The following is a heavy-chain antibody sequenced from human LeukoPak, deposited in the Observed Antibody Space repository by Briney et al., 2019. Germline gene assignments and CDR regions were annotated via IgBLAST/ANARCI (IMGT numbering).Heavy chain of an antibody. D-gene: IGHD3-22*01. CDR2: IYYSGST. CDR3: ASLWYYDSSGYLYYFDY. V-gene: IGHV4-39*01. J-gene: IGHJ4*02. CDR1: GGSISSSSYY. Sequence: SETLSLTCTVSGGSISSSSYYWGWIRQPPGKGLEWIGSIYYSGSTYYNPSLKSRVTISVDTSKDQFSQKLSSVTAADTAVYYCASLWYYDSSGYLYYFDYWGQGTLVTVSS.